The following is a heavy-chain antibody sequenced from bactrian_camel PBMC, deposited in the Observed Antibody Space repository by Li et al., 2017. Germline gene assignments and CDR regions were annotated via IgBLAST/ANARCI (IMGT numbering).Heavy chain of an antibody. Sequence: QLVESGGGSVQAGGSLRLSCAHSGYPSSRHCMGWFRQAPGKAREGIAGIDSYEGTNYAESVEGRFTISRDTDKNTLYLQMDKPKTEDTGDYYCAAGRYSAMSTLTRESDWGQGTQVTVS. J-gene: IGHJ4*01. V-gene: IGHV3S67*01. D-gene: IGHD4*01. CDR1: GYPSSRHC. CDR3: AAGRYSAMSTLTRESD. CDR2: IDSYEGT.